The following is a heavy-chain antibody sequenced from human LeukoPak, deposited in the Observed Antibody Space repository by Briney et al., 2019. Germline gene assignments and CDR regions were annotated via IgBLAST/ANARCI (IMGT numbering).Heavy chain of an antibody. CDR1: GFTFDDYG. D-gene: IGHD3-16*02. CDR3: AREIDLRLGELSFKNFDY. V-gene: IGHV3-20*04. CDR2: INWNGGST. Sequence: PGGSLRLSCAASGFTFDDYGMSWVRQAPGKGLEWVSGINWNGGSTGYADSVKGRFTISRDNAKNSLYLQMNSLRAEDTALYYWAREIDLRLGELSFKNFDYWGQGTLVTVSS. J-gene: IGHJ4*02.